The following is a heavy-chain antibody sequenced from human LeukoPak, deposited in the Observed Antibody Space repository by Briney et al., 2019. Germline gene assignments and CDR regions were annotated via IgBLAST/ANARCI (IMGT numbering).Heavy chain of an antibody. Sequence: GGSLRLSCAASGFTFSSYGMHWVRQAPGKGLEWVAVIWYDGSNKYYADSVKGRFTISRDNSKNTLYLQMNSLRAEDTAVYYCAREGIYDHYYDRSGILPYFDYWGQGTLVTVSS. J-gene: IGHJ4*02. D-gene: IGHD3-22*01. CDR3: AREGIYDHYYDRSGILPYFDY. V-gene: IGHV3-33*01. CDR1: GFTFSSYG. CDR2: IWYDGSNK.